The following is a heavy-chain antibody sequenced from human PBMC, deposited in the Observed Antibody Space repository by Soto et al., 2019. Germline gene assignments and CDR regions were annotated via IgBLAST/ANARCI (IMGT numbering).Heavy chain of an antibody. CDR1: GFTFSSYG. J-gene: IGHJ4*02. CDR3: AKEGPLYSSGSDY. Sequence: QVQLVESGGGVVQPGRSLRLSCAASGFTFSSYGMHWVRQAPGKGLEWVAVISYDGSNKYYADSVKGRFTISRDNSKNTLYLQMNSLRAEDTAVYYCAKEGPLYSSGSDYWGQGTLVTVSS. V-gene: IGHV3-30*18. D-gene: IGHD6-19*01. CDR2: ISYDGSNK.